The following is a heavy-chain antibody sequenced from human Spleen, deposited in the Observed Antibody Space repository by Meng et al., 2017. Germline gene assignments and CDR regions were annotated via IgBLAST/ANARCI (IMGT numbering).Heavy chain of an antibody. Sequence: QVQLPQGGAGQLKPSETLPLTCAVYGGPFSGYYWSWIRQPPGKGLEWIGEINHSGSTNYNPSLESRATISVDTSQNNLSLKLSSVTAADSAVYYCARGPTTMAHDFDYWGQGTLVTVSS. J-gene: IGHJ4*02. CDR1: GGPFSGYY. CDR2: INHSGST. D-gene: IGHD4-11*01. CDR3: ARGPTTMAHDFDY. V-gene: IGHV4-34*01.